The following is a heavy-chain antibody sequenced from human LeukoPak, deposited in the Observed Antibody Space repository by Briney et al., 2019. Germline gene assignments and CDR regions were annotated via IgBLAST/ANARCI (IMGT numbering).Heavy chain of an antibody. CDR3: ARGGDDSSGYLYYFDY. CDR2: INHSGST. V-gene: IGHV4-34*01. J-gene: IGHJ4*02. D-gene: IGHD3-22*01. CDR1: GGSFSGYY. Sequence: SETLSLTCAVYGGSFSGYYWSRIRQPPGKGLEWIGEINHSGSTNYNPSLKSRVTISVDTSKNQFSLRLSSVTAADTAVYYCARGGDDSSGYLYYFDYWGQGTLVTVSS.